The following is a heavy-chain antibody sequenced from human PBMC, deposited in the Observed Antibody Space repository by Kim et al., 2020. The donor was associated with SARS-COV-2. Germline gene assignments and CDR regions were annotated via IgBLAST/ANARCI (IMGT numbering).Heavy chain of an antibody. CDR1: GYTFISNG. CDR2: IDPYSAVT. J-gene: IGHJ5*02. V-gene: IGHV1-18*01. CDR3: ASDRKHGLYT. Sequence: ASVKVSCKTSGYTFISNGISWVRQAPGQGLEWMGWIDPYSAVTNYTHKLQGRVTLTTDTSTGTAYMELGSLISDETALYYCASDRKHGLYTWGQGTLVTV.